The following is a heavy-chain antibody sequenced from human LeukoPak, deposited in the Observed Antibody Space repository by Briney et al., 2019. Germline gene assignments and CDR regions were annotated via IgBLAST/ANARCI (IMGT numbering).Heavy chain of an antibody. D-gene: IGHD6-13*01. CDR2: INQDGSEK. CDR3: ARDIEPAGIMWDY. CDR1: GFSFRNYW. V-gene: IGHV3-7*05. Sequence: GGSLRLSCAASGFSFRNYWMSWVRQAPGKGLEWVANINQDGSEKYYVDSVKGRFTISRDNAKNSLYLQMNSLRAEDTAVYYCARDIEPAGIMWDYWGQGTMVADSS. J-gene: IGHJ4*02.